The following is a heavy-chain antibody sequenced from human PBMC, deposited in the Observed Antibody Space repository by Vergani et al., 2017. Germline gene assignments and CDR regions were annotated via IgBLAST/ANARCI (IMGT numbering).Heavy chain of an antibody. V-gene: IGHV4-38-2*02. D-gene: IGHD2-21*02. J-gene: IGHJ2*01. Sequence: QVQLQESGPGLVKPSETLSLTCTVSGYSISRGYYWGWIRQPPGKGLEWIGSIYHSGSTYYSPSLRSRLTIAVDTSKNQFSLRLNSVTAADTAVYYWARVGHLVAGTGEGPSRDLWGRGTLVTVSS. CDR1: GYSISRGYY. CDR3: ARVGHLVAGTGEGPSRDL. CDR2: IYHSGST.